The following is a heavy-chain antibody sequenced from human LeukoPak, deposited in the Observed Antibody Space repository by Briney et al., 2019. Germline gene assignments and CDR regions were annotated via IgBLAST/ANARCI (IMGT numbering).Heavy chain of an antibody. Sequence: PGGSLRLSCSASGFTFSSYAMHWVRQAPGKGLEYVSAISSNGGGTYYADFVKGRFTISRDNSKNTLYLQMSSLRAEDTAVYYCVKDAPTHFYGDYVVYWGQGTLVTVSS. CDR3: VKDAPTHFYGDYVVY. CDR2: ISSNGGGT. D-gene: IGHD4-17*01. CDR1: GFTFSSYA. V-gene: IGHV3-64D*06. J-gene: IGHJ4*02.